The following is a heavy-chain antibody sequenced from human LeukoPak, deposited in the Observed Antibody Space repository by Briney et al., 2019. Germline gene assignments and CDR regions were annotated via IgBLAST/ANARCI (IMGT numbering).Heavy chain of an antibody. CDR3: ARVRPGYYTYFDY. D-gene: IGHD3/OR15-3a*01. Sequence: PGGSLRLSCAASGFTFSSNYMSWVRQAPGKGLEWVSVIYSGGDTYYADSVKGRFTTSRDNSKNTLYLQMNGLRAEDTAIYYCARVRPGYYTYFDYWGQGTLVTVSS. V-gene: IGHV3-53*01. CDR1: GFTFSSNY. CDR2: IYSGGDT. J-gene: IGHJ4*02.